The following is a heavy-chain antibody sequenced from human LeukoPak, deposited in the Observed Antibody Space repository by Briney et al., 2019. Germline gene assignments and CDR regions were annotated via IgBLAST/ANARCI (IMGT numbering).Heavy chain of an antibody. V-gene: IGHV3-33*01. CDR1: GFTFSNYG. CDR2: IWYDGSNK. J-gene: IGHJ4*02. CDR3: AGALCSGGTCYLDH. D-gene: IGHD2-15*01. Sequence: GRSLRLSCAASGFTFSNYGMHWVRQAPGKGLEWVAVIWYDGSNKYYGDSVKGRFTISRDNSKNTLYLQMNSLRADDTAVYYCAGALCSGGTCYLDHWGQGTLVTVSS.